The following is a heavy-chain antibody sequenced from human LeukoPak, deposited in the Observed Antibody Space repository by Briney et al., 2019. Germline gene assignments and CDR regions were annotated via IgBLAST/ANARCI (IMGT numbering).Heavy chain of an antibody. V-gene: IGHV3-30*18. J-gene: IGHJ4*02. D-gene: IGHD3-10*02. CDR3: AKDWMFGELGIDY. CDR1: GFTFSSYG. CDR2: ISYDGSNK. Sequence: GGSLRLSCAASGFTFSSYGMHWVRQAPGKGLEWVAVISYDGSNKYYADSVKGRFTISRDNSKNTLYLQMNSLRAEDTAVYYCAKDWMFGELGIDYWGQGTLVTVSS.